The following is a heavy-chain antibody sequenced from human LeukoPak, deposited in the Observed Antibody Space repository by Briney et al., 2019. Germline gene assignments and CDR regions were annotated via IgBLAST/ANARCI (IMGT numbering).Heavy chain of an antibody. D-gene: IGHD3-10*01. V-gene: IGHV4-4*07. CDR3: AREPPYYASENFIDAFDI. CDR1: GASISRYQ. CDR2: IYTSGST. Sequence: SETLSLTCTASGASISRYQWSWIRQPAGKGLEWLGRIYTSGSTDYNPSLRSRVTMSVDTSKNQFSLKVRSVTAADTAVYYCAREPPYYASENFIDAFDIWGQGTKVTVSS. J-gene: IGHJ3*02.